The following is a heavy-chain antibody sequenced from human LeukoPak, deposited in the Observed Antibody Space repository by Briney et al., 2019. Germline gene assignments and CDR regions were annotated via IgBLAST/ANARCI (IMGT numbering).Heavy chain of an antibody. Sequence: PSETLSLTCTVSGGSISNYYWSWIRQPAGKGLEWIGRIYTSGTTNYNPSLNGRVTMSVDTSKNQFSLKLSSVTAADTALYYCARAGSGWYVFDYWGQGTLVTVSS. CDR3: ARAGSGWYVFDY. CDR2: IYTSGTT. D-gene: IGHD6-19*01. V-gene: IGHV4-4*07. CDR1: GGSISNYY. J-gene: IGHJ4*02.